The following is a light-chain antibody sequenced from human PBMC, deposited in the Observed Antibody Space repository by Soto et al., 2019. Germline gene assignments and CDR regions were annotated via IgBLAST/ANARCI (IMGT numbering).Light chain of an antibody. Sequence: EIELTQSPVTLSVSPGERATLSCRASQSVSSDLAWFQQKPGQAPRLLIYGASTRATGIPARFSGSGSGTEFPLTISSLQSEDFAIYYCQQYNNWPLTFGGGTKVEIK. CDR3: QQYNNWPLT. CDR2: GAS. J-gene: IGKJ4*01. V-gene: IGKV3-15*01. CDR1: QSVSSD.